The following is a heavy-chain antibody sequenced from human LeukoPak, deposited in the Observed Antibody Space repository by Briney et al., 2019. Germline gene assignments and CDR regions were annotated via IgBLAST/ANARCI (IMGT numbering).Heavy chain of an antibody. D-gene: IGHD6-19*01. CDR3: ARGGIQVSGIDEFDY. V-gene: IGHV3-13*01. CDR2: IGIRGDT. J-gene: IGHJ4*02. Sequence: PGGSLRLSCAAPGFTFIDYDMHWVRRVIGKGLEWVSAIGIRGDTHYSGSVKGRFTISRENAESSLYLQMNSLRAEDTAVYYCARGGIQVSGIDEFDYWGQGTLVTVSS. CDR1: GFTFIDYD.